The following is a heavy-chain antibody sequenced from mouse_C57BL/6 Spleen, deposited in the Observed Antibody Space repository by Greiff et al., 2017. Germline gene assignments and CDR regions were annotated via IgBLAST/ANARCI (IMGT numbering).Heavy chain of an antibody. Sequence: QVQLPQPGAELVKPGASVKLSCKASGYTFTSYWMHWVTQRPGHGLEWIGMLHPNRGSTNYNEKFKSKATLTVDKSSSTAYMQLSSLTAEDSAVYYCAGNDYDVDWYGEVGGTGTTGTVAS. CDR3: AGNDYDVDWYGEV. J-gene: IGHJ1*03. D-gene: IGHD2-4*01. CDR1: GYTFTSYW. CDR2: LHPNRGST. V-gene: IGHV1-64*01.